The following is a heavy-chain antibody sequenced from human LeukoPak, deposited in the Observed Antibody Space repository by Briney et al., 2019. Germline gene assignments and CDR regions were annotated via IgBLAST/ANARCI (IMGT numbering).Heavy chain of an antibody. D-gene: IGHD1-26*01. V-gene: IGHV4-59*08. CDR3: ARHNRRGSYSGGAFDI. Sequence: SETLSLTCTVSGGSISSYYWSWIRQPPGKGLEWIGYIYYSGSTNYNPSLKSRVTISVDTSKNQFSLKLSSVTAADTAVYYCARHNRRGSYSGGAFDIWGQGTMVTVSS. CDR1: GGSISSYY. J-gene: IGHJ3*02. CDR2: IYYSGST.